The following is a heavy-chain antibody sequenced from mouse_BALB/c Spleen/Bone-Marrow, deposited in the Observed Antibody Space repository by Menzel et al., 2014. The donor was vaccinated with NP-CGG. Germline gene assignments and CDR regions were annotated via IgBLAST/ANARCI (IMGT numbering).Heavy chain of an antibody. Sequence: EVQLATVWDCAGKAWGFREDVPQGFWLQLYQLLDALGKTEAWTLEWIGAIYPGNSGTSYNQKFKGKAKLTAVTSATTAYVELSSLTNEDSAVYFCTRKVYYGNPLDYWGQGTTLTVSS. CDR3: TRKVYYGNPLDY. D-gene: IGHD2-1*01. CDR1: LQLYQLL. CDR2: IYPGNSGT. V-gene: IGHV1-5*01. J-gene: IGHJ2*01.